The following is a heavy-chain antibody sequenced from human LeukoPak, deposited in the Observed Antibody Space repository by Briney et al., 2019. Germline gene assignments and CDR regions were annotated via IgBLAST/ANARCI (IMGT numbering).Heavy chain of an antibody. CDR1: GLTFSSYA. Sequence: PGGSLRLSCAASGLTFSSYAMSWVRQAPGKGLEWVSAISGSGGSTYYADSVKGRFTISRDNSKNTLYLQMNSLRAEDTAVYYCANHDYGDSSGYYYYGMDVWGQGTTVTVSS. V-gene: IGHV3-23*01. CDR3: ANHDYGDSSGYYYYGMDV. J-gene: IGHJ6*02. CDR2: ISGSGGST. D-gene: IGHD4-17*01.